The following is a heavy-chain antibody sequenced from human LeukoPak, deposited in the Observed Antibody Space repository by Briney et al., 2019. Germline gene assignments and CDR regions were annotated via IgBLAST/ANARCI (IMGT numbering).Heavy chain of an antibody. V-gene: IGHV3-21*01. J-gene: IGHJ4*02. CDR3: ARDLSPDYYDSSGYYSGY. Sequence: PRGSLRLSCAASGFTFSSYSMNWVRQAPGKGLEWVSSISSSSSYIYYADSVKGRFTISRDNAKNSLYLQMNSLRAEDTAVYYCARDLSPDYYDSSGYYSGYWGQGTPVTVSS. CDR1: GFTFSSYS. D-gene: IGHD3-22*01. CDR2: ISSSSSYI.